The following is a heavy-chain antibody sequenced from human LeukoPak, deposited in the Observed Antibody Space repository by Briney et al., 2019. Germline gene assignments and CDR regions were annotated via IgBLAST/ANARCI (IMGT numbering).Heavy chain of an antibody. Sequence: GGSLRLSCAVSGFTFSNYGMHWVRQAPGKGLEWVAAIWYDGSIQYYADSVKGRFTISRDNSKNTLYLQMDSLRAEDTAVYYCARAGYCSGGSCYGSDYWGQGTLVSVSS. D-gene: IGHD2-15*01. CDR1: GFTFSNYG. CDR2: IWYDGSIQ. CDR3: ARAGYCSGGSCYGSDY. J-gene: IGHJ4*02. V-gene: IGHV3-33*01.